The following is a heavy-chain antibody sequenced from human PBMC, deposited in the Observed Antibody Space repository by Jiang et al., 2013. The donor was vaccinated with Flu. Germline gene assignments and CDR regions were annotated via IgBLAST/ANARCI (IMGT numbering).Heavy chain of an antibody. Sequence: AASGFTFSSYWMSWVRQAPGKGLEWVANIKQDGSEKYYVDSVKGRFTISRDNAKNSLYLQMNSLRAEDTAVYYCAREPVPADTKTYYYYGMDVWGQGTTVTVSS. CDR3: AREPVPADTKTYYYYGMDV. J-gene: IGHJ6*02. D-gene: IGHD2-2*01. CDR1: GFTFSSYW. CDR2: IKQDGSEK. V-gene: IGHV3-7*01.